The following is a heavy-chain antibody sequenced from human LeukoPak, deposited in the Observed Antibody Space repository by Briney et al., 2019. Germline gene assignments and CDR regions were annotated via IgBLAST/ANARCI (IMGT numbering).Heavy chain of an antibody. CDR1: GFTFDDYA. V-gene: IGHV3-9*01. D-gene: IGHD3-10*01. CDR3: AKFHYGLGAFDI. CDR2: ISWNSGSI. Sequence: GRSLRLSCAASGFTFDDYAMHWVRQAPGKGLEWVSGISWNSGSIGYADSVKGRLTISRDNAKNSLYLQMNSLRAEDTALYYCAKFHYGLGAFDIWGQGTMVTVSS. J-gene: IGHJ3*02.